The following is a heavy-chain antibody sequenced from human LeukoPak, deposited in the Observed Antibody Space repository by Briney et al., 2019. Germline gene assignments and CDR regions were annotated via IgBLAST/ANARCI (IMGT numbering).Heavy chain of an antibody. CDR1: GFTFTNAW. V-gene: IGHV3-21*01. D-gene: IGHD1-26*01. J-gene: IGHJ4*02. CDR3: ARVINSGSYYWDY. Sequence: PGGSLRLSCVDSGFTFTNAWMSWVRQAPGKGLEWVSFITSSSSYIHYADSVKGRFTISRDNAKNSLYLQMNSLRAEDTAVYYCARVINSGSYYWDYWGQGTLVTVSS. CDR2: ITSSSSYI.